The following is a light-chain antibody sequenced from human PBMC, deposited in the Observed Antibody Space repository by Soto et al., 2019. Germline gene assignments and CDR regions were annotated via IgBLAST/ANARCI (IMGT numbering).Light chain of an antibody. V-gene: IGLV2-11*01. CDR2: DVS. CDR3: GSYAGSYIYV. Sequence: QSALTQPRSVSGSPGQSVTISFTGTSSDVGAYHYVSWYQQHPDKAPKLMIYDVSKRPSGVPERFSGSKSGNTASLTISGLQAEDEADYYCGSYAGSYIYVLVPGTKLTVL. CDR1: SSDVGAYHY. J-gene: IGLJ1*01.